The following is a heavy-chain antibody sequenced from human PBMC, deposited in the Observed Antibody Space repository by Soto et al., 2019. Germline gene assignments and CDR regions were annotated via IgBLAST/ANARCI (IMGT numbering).Heavy chain of an antibody. V-gene: IGHV4-34*01. Sequence: QVQLQQWGAGLLKPSETLSLTCAVYGGSFSGYYWSWIRQPPGKGLEWIGEINHSGSTNYNPSLKSRVTISVDTSKNQFSLKLSPVTAADTAVYYCARSFRSGPRKGSQGDAFDIWGQGTMVTVSS. CDR1: GGSFSGYY. CDR2: INHSGST. D-gene: IGHD2-15*01. J-gene: IGHJ3*02. CDR3: ARSFRSGPRKGSQGDAFDI.